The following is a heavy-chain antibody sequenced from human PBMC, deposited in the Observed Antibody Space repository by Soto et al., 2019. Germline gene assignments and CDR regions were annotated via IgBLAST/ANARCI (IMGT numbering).Heavy chain of an antibody. Sequence: PGGSLRLSCAASGFTFSSYGMHWVRQAPGKGLEWVAVISYDGSNKYYAGSVKGRFTISRDNSKNTLYLQMNSLRAEDTAVYYCAKEGVTIFGVVPPSYGMDVWGQGTTVTVSS. CDR1: GFTFSSYG. J-gene: IGHJ6*02. V-gene: IGHV3-30*18. D-gene: IGHD3-3*01. CDR2: ISYDGSNK. CDR3: AKEGVTIFGVVPPSYGMDV.